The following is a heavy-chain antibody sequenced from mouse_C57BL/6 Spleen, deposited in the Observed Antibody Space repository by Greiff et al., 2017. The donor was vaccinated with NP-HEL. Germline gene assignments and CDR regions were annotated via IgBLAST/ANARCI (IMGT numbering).Heavy chain of an antibody. CDR3: APYYYGRYWYFDV. Sequence: QVQLKQSGAELVKPGASVKLSCKASGYTFTSYWMHWVKQRPGQGLEWIGMIHPNSGSTNYNEKFKSKATLTVDKSSSTAYMQLSSLTSEDSAVYYCAPYYYGRYWYFDVWGTGTTVTVSS. V-gene: IGHV1-64*01. J-gene: IGHJ1*03. D-gene: IGHD1-1*01. CDR2: IHPNSGST. CDR1: GYTFTSYW.